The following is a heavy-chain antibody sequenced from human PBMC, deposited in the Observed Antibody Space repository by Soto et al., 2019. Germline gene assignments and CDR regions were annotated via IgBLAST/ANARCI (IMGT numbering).Heavy chain of an antibody. J-gene: IGHJ4*01. V-gene: IGHV3-23*01. CDR3: ASGSKDSYPGSRIFDF. Sequence: EVQLLESGGGLVQPGGSLRLSCAASGFTFSSYAMSWVRQAPGKGLEWVSAISGSGGSTYYADSVKGRFTISRDNSRNTLYLQMSSLRAEDSAVYYCASGSKDSYPGSRIFDFWGRGTLVTVSS. CDR2: ISGSGGST. CDR1: GFTFSSYA. D-gene: IGHD3-10*01.